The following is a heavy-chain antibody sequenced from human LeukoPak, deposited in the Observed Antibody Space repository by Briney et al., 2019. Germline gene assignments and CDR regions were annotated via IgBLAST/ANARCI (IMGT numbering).Heavy chain of an antibody. CDR3: AKDLGRYRNNYFDY. D-gene: IGHD1-26*01. Sequence: PGGSLRLSCAASGFTFNSYAMSWVRQAPEKGLEWVATISGSGGGTYYADSVKGLFTISRDDSKNTLYLQMNSLRAEDTAVYYCAKDLGRYRNNYFDYWGQGTLVTVS. CDR2: ISGSGGGT. CDR1: GFTFNSYA. J-gene: IGHJ4*02. V-gene: IGHV3-23*01.